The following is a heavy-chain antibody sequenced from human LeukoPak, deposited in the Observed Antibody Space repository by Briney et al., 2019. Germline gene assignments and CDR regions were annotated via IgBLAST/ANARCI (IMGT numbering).Heavy chain of an antibody. CDR1: GFTFRSYA. J-gene: IGHJ4*02. CDR2: ISGSGGST. D-gene: IGHD2-2*01. Sequence: GGPLRLSCAASGFTFRSYAMSWVGQAPGKGREWVSAISGSGGSTYYADSVKGRFTISRDNSKNTLYLQMNSLRAEDTAVYYCAKAQLGYCSSTSCYLGGFDYWGQGTLVTVSS. CDR3: AKAQLGYCSSTSCYLGGFDY. V-gene: IGHV3-23*01.